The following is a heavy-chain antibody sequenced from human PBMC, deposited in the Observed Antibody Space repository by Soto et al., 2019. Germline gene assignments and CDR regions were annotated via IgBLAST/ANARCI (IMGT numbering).Heavy chain of an antibody. CDR2: MNPINGAT. CDR3: GRGPSPRAPAGGTPYYYAMDV. J-gene: IGHJ6*02. Sequence: QVQLVQSGAEVKQSGASVKVSCKASGYDFTAYDINWVRQASGQGLEWMGWMNPINGATGSARRLQGRVSMTRNTDTGTAYLELTSLRSDDSAVYYCGRGPSPRAPAGGTPYYYAMDVWGQGTTVTVSS. V-gene: IGHV1-8*02. D-gene: IGHD6-13*01. CDR1: GYDFTAYD.